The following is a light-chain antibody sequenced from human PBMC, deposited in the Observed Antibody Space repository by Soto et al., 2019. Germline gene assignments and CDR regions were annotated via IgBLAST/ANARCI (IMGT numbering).Light chain of an antibody. Sequence: LLTQSPGTLSLSQGESAALSCRASQSVNNNFLAWYQLKPCQAPRLLIYAASNRATGIPDRFSGSASGTDFTLTIRRLEPEDFAVYYCQQYGSSRGTFGQGTKVDI. V-gene: IGKV3-20*01. CDR1: QSVNNNF. CDR3: QQYGSSRGT. CDR2: AAS. J-gene: IGKJ1*01.